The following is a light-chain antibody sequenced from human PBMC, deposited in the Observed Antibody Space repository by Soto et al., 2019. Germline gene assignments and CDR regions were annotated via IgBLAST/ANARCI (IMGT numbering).Light chain of an antibody. CDR1: QGITNS. V-gene: IGKV1-27*01. CDR2: DAS. Sequence: DIQMTQSPSSLSASVGDRVTITCRASQGITNSLAWYQQEPGKVPKLLIYDASTLQSGVPSRFSGSGSGTDFTLTITGLQPEDGSTYYCQFYNTAPTWTFGQGTKVEIK. J-gene: IGKJ1*01. CDR3: QFYNTAPTWT.